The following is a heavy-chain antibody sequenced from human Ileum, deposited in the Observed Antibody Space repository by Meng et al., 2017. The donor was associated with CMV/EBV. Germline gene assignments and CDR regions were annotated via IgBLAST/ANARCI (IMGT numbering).Heavy chain of an antibody. CDR3: ARFGIGGATNHFDS. V-gene: IGHV4-31*03. CDR2: IYYTGAA. D-gene: IGHD3-16*01. Sequence: SETLSLTCSLSAGSINSRDHYWSWIRQHPGTGLEWVGHIYYTGAAYYNASLNSRFTISVDSSKNQFSLKLTSVTAADTAVYYCARFGIGGATNHFDSWGQGTLVTVSS. J-gene: IGHJ4*02. CDR1: AGSINSRDHY.